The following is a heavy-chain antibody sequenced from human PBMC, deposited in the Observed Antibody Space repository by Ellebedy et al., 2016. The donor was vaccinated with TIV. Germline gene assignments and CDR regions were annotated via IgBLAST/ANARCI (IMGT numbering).Heavy chain of an antibody. CDR1: GFIVSTNH. CDR3: AKGSFPFGDKSERIYSFQY. Sequence: PGGSLRLSCTASGFIVSTNHMSWVRQAPGKGLEWVGGYTNYADSVKGRFTISTHNSRNTLYLQMTNLSTEDTAVYYCAKGSFPFGDKSERIYSFQYWGQGTLVTVSS. V-gene: IGHV3-53*04. J-gene: IGHJ4*02. CDR2: GYT. D-gene: IGHD3-10*01.